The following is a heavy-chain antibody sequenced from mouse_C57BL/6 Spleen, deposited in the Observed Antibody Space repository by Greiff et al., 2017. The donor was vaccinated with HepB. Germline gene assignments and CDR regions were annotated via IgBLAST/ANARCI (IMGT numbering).Heavy chain of an antibody. CDR3: TTVYYGSSYWYFDV. CDR1: GFNIKDYY. Sequence: EVQLQHSGAELVRPGASVKLSCTASGFNIKDYYMHWVKQRPEQGLEWIGRIDPEDGDTEYAPKFQGKATMTADTSSNTAYLQLSSLTSEDTAVYYCTTVYYGSSYWYFDVWGTGTTVTVSS. D-gene: IGHD1-1*01. V-gene: IGHV14-1*01. CDR2: IDPEDGDT. J-gene: IGHJ1*03.